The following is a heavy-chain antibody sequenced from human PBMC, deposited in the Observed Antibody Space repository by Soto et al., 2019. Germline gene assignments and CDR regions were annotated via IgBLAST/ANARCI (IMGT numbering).Heavy chain of an antibody. J-gene: IGHJ4*02. CDR2: ISAYTGNT. CDR3: ARGGTPIDY. Sequence: QVHLVQSGAEVKKPGASVKVSCTASGYTFTTYGISWVRQAPGQGLEWMGWISAYTGNTNYAQKFQGRLTMTTDTSTGTAYMELGRLISDVTAVYYGARGGTPIDYWGQGTLVTVSS. V-gene: IGHV1-18*01. CDR1: GYTFTTYG. D-gene: IGHD3-16*01.